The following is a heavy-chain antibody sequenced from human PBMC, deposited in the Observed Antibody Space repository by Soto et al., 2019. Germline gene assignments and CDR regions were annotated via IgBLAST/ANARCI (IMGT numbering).Heavy chain of an antibody. CDR3: ARSPRGRFFPTPDYGMDV. Sequence: PGGSLRLSCAASGFTFSSYWMSWVRQAPGKGLEWVANIKQDGSEKYYVDSVKGRFTISRDNAKNSLYLQMNSLRAEDTAVYYCARSPRGRFFPTPDYGMDVWGQGTTVTVSS. CDR1: GFTFSSYW. D-gene: IGHD3-3*01. CDR2: IKQDGSEK. J-gene: IGHJ6*02. V-gene: IGHV3-7*05.